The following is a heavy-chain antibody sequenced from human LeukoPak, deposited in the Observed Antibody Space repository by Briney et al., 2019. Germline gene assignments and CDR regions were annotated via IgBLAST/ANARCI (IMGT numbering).Heavy chain of an antibody. CDR3: ATIAVAGTSDFDY. J-gene: IGHJ4*02. CDR2: INPNSGGT. D-gene: IGHD6-19*01. Sequence: ASVKVSCKASGYTFTGYYMHWVRQAPGEGLEWMGWINPNSGGTNYAQKFQGRVTMTRDTSISTAYMELSRLRSDDTAVYYCATIAVAGTSDFDYWGQGTLVTVSS. CDR1: GYTFTGYY. V-gene: IGHV1-2*02.